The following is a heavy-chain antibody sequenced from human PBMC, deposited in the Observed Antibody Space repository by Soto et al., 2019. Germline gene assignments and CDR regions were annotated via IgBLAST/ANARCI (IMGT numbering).Heavy chain of an antibody. Sequence: GGSLRLSCAASGFIFENFGMSWVRQAPGKGLEWISSISGSGFKKYYADSVKGRFTISRDNSKNTLYLQMNSLRAEDTAVYYCATASIYYYDIVGGFDDWGQGTLFPVT. CDR2: ISGSGFKK. D-gene: IGHD3-22*01. CDR3: ATASIYYYDIVGGFDD. V-gene: IGHV3-23*01. CDR1: GFIFENFG. J-gene: IGHJ4*02.